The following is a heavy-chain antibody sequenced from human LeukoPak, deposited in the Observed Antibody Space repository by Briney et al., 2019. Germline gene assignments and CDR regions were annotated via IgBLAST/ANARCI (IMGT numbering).Heavy chain of an antibody. CDR2: IYYSGST. V-gene: IGHV4-31*03. CDR3: ARDLPGDYGNDYYGMDV. J-gene: IGHJ6*04. D-gene: IGHD4-11*01. CDR1: GGSISSGGYY. Sequence: SQTLSLTCTVSGGSISSGGYYWNWIRQHPGKGLEWIGYIYYSGSTYYNPSLQSRVTISVDTSKNQFSLKLSSVTAADTAVYYCARDLPGDYGNDYYGMDVWGKGTTVTVSS.